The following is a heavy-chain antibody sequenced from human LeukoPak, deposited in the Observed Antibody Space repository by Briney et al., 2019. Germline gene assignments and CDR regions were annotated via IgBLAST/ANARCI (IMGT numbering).Heavy chain of an antibody. V-gene: IGHV3-30-3*01. CDR1: GFTFSSYA. Sequence: GGSLRLSCAASGFTFSSYAMHWVRQAPGKGLEWVAVISYDGSNKYYADSVKGRFTISRDNSKNTLYLQMNSLRAEDTAVYYCARAILSVYFDYWGQGTLVTVSA. J-gene: IGHJ4*02. CDR2: ISYDGSNK. CDR3: ARAILSVYFDY.